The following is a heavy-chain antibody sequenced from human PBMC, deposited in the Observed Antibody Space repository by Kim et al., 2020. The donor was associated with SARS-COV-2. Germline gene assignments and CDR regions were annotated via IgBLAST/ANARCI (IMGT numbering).Heavy chain of an antibody. V-gene: IGHV3-33*05. CDR3: ARDRGYYDSSGYFDY. Sequence: GGSLRLSCAASGFTFSSYGMHWVRQAPGKGLEWVAVISYDGSNKYYADSVKGRFTISRDNSKNTLYLQMNSLRAEDTAVYYCARDRGYYDSSGYFDYWG. CDR2: ISYDGSNK. J-gene: IGHJ4*01. D-gene: IGHD3-22*01. CDR1: GFTFSSYG.